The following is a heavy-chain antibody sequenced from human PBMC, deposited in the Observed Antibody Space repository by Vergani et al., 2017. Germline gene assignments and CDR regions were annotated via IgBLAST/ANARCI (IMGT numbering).Heavy chain of an antibody. Sequence: EVLLVESGGDLVKPGGSLRLSCAASGFTFSDFSMSWVRQAPGKGLEWVAFIGSSGPYINYADSVKGRFIISRDNTNNSLFLQLRSLRAEDAAVYYCARDCTSGGCPDNYGMDVWGQGATVTVSS. CDR3: ARDCTSGGCPDNYGMDV. CDR1: GFTFSDFS. CDR2: IGSSGPYI. J-gene: IGHJ6*02. D-gene: IGHD2-8*01. V-gene: IGHV3-21*06.